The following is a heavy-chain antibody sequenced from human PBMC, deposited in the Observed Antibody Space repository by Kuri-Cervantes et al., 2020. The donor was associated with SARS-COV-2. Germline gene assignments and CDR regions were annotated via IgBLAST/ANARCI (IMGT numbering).Heavy chain of an antibody. V-gene: IGHV3-74*01. CDR3: ARDMGIVVVPARYYYYGMDV. D-gene: IGHD2-2*01. J-gene: IGHJ6*02. CDR1: GFTFSSYW. CDR2: INSDGSST. Sequence: GGSLRLSCAASGFTFSSYWMHWVRQAPGKGLVWVSRINSDGSSTSYADSVKGRFTISRDNAKNTLYLQMNSLRAEDTAVYYCARDMGIVVVPARYYYYGMDVWGQGTTVTVSS.